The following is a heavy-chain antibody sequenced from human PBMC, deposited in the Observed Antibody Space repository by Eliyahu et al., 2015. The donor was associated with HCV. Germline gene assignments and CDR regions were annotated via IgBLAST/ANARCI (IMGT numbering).Heavy chain of an antibody. V-gene: IGHV5-51*01. CDR2: IYPGDSDT. Sequence: EVQLVQSGAEVKKPGESLKISCKGSGYSFTSYWIGWVRQMPGKGLEWMGIIYPGDSDTRHSPSFQGQVTISADKSISTAYLQWSSLKASDTAMYYCARHVGIAAAGTNWFDPWGQGTLVTVSS. D-gene: IGHD6-13*01. CDR1: GYSFTSYW. CDR3: ARHVGIAAAGTNWFDP. J-gene: IGHJ5*02.